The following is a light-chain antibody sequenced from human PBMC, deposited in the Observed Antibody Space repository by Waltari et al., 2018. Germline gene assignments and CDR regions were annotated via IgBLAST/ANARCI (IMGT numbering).Light chain of an antibody. CDR2: AAS. V-gene: IGKV1-39*01. CDR1: QSISSY. J-gene: IGKJ2*01. CDR3: QQSYSTPRT. Sequence: DIQMTQSPSSLSASVGDRVTITCRASQSISSYLNWYQQKPGKAPKLLIYAASSFQSGVPSSFSGSGSVTDFTLTISSLQPEDFATYYCQQSYSTPRTFGQGTKLEIK.